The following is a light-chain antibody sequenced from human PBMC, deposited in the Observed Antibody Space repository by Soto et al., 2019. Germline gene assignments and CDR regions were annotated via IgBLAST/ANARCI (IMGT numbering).Light chain of an antibody. J-gene: IGKJ1*01. CDR2: AAS. Sequence: IQLTQSPSSLSASVGDRVTITCRASQGIGSFLAWYQQEPGKAPKLLIYAASTLQSGVPSRFSGSGSGTEFTLSITSLQPNDFATYYCQQCFWHWTFGQGTKVDIK. V-gene: IGKV1-9*01. CDR3: QQCFWHWT. CDR1: QGIGSF.